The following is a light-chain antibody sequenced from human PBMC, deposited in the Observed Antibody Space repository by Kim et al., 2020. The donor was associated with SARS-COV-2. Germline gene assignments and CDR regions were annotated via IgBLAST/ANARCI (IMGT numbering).Light chain of an antibody. J-gene: IGLJ1*01. CDR3: QAWDGSTFV. CDR2: QND. V-gene: IGLV3-1*01. Sequence: SYELTQPPSVSVSPGQTASITCSGDNLGEKYACWYQQKPGQSPVLVIYQNDKRPSGIPERFSGSNSGNTASLTISGTQAMDEADYFFQAWDGSTFVFGTGTKVTVL. CDR1: NLGEKY.